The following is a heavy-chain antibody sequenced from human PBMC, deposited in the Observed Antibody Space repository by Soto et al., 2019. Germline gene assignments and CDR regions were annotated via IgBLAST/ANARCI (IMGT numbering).Heavy chain of an antibody. D-gene: IGHD2-15*01. CDR2: IQSGGPT. CDR3: ARDDVLCDGGRCYGVPLAV. CDR1: GFTVSSKY. J-gene: IGHJ6*04. Sequence: GGSLRLSCAAYGFTVSSKYMSWVRQAPGKGLEWVSLIQSGGPTYYADSVKGRFTISRDTSENTVHLQMDSLRAEDTAVYYCARDDVLCDGGRCYGVPLAVWGKGTTVTVSS. V-gene: IGHV3-66*01.